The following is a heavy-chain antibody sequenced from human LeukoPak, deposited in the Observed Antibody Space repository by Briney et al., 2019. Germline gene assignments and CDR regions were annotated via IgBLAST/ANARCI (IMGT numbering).Heavy chain of an antibody. D-gene: IGHD6-19*01. CDR1: GFTFSSYA. Sequence: GGSLRLSCAASGFTFSSYATSWVRQAPGKGLEWVSAISGSGGSTNHADSVKGRFTISRDNSNNTLYVQMNSLRAEDTAVYYCAKSRSGWYLFDYWGQGTLVTVSS. CDR2: ISGSGGST. J-gene: IGHJ4*02. V-gene: IGHV3-23*01. CDR3: AKSRSGWYLFDY.